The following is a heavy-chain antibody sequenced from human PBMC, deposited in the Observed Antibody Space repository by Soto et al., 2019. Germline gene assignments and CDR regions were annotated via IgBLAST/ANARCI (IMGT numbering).Heavy chain of an antibody. Sequence: QVQLVQSGAEVKKPGSSVKVSCKASGGTFSSYAISWVRQAPGQGLEWMGGIIPIFGTANYAQKFQGGVRITADKSTSTANMELSSLKPEDRAVYYCARVLGAPPPGRFDPWGQGTLVTVSS. CDR3: ARVLGAPPPGRFDP. V-gene: IGHV1-69*06. CDR2: IIPIFGTA. D-gene: IGHD3-16*01. CDR1: GGTFSSYA. J-gene: IGHJ5*02.